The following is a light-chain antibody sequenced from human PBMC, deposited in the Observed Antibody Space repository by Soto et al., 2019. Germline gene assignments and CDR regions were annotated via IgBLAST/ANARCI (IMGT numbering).Light chain of an antibody. CDR3: SSYTSSSLYV. V-gene: IGLV2-14*01. J-gene: IGLJ1*01. CDR2: EVS. CDR1: SSDVGGYNS. Sequence: QSVLTQPASVSGSPGQSITISCTGTSSDVGGYNSVSWYQQHPGKAPKLMIYEVSNRPSAVSNRFSGSKSGNTASLTISGLQAEDEADYYCSSYTSSSLYVFGTGTKVTVL.